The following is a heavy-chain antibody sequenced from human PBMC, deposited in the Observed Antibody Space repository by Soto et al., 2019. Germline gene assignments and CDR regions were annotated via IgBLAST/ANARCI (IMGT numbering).Heavy chain of an antibody. Sequence: GGSLRLSWAGSGFTFDDYAMHWVRPGPGKGLEWVSGISWDGGKILYADSVRGRFTISRDNAENSLYLQMDSLRAEDTALYYCAKDLIPLIVTSGHSYAMDGWSQGTTVTVSS. CDR1: GFTFDDYA. J-gene: IGHJ6*02. D-gene: IGHD3-16*01. CDR2: ISWDGGKI. V-gene: IGHV3-9*01. CDR3: AKDLIPLIVTSGHSYAMDG.